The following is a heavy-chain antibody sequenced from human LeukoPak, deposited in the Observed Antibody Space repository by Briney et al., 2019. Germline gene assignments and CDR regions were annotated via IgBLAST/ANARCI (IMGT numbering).Heavy chain of an antibody. CDR3: AIELGGYDY. D-gene: IGHD5-12*01. J-gene: IGHJ4*02. Sequence: PGGSLRLSCVASGFTFSDYYMSWIRQAPGKGLEWVSYISSSSSYTNYADSVKGRFTISRDNAKNSLYLQMNSLRAEDTAVYYCAIELGGYDYWGQGTLVTVSS. CDR1: GFTFSDYY. V-gene: IGHV3-11*06. CDR2: ISSSSSYT.